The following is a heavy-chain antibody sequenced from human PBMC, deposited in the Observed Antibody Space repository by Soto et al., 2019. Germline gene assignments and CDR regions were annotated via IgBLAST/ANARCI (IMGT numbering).Heavy chain of an antibody. V-gene: IGHV3-23*01. CDR1: GFTFSSFA. CDR3: SKKGGTSGEWFDP. J-gene: IGHJ5*02. D-gene: IGHD1-1*01. Sequence: GGSLRLSCAASGFTFSSFAMSWVRQAPGKGLEWVSTISGSGSRTYYADSVKGRFTSSRDNPKDPLYLQMNSLRAEDTAVYYGSKKGGTSGEWFDPWGEGTLVTGSS. CDR2: ISGSGSRT.